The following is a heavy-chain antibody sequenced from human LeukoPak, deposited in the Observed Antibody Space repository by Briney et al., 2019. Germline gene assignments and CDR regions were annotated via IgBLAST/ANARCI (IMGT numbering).Heavy chain of an antibody. CDR2: IHYSGST. CDR1: GGSISSSSYY. J-gene: IGHJ4*02. CDR3: ARTYYGSGSSIDY. V-gene: IGHV4-39*07. Sequence: SETLSLTCTVSGGSISSSSYYWGWIRQPPGKGLEWIGSIHYSGSTNYNPSLKSRVTISVDTSKNQFSLKLSSVTAADTAVYYCARTYYGSGSSIDYWGQGTLVTVSS. D-gene: IGHD3-10*01.